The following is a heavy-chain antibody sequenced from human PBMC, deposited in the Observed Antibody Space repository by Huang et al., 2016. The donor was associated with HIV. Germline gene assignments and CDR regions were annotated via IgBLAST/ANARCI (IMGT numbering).Heavy chain of an antibody. Sequence: EVQLVESGGVVLQPGGSLRLSCAASGFTFDDYTMFWVRQGPGKCLEWVSLISWDGGSTYYADSVKGRFTISRDNTKNSLYLQMNSLRSEDTALYYCAKGGDKWDLLVPLGYWGQGTLVTVSS. CDR2: ISWDGGST. CDR1: GFTFDDYT. V-gene: IGHV3-43*01. D-gene: IGHD1-26*01. CDR3: AKGGDKWDLLVPLGY. J-gene: IGHJ4*02.